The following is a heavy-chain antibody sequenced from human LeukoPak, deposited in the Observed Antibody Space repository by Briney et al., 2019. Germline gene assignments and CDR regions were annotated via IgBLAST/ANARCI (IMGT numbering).Heavy chain of an antibody. D-gene: IGHD3-10*01. CDR2: IYIDGRT. V-gene: IGHV3-53*05. J-gene: IGHJ4*02. Sequence: PGGSLRLSCAASGFTVSSNYMSWVRQAPGKGLEWVSVIYIDGRTYSADSVKGRFTISRDNSKNTVYLQMNSLRAEDTAVYYCAKERSYNYYGSGSSPTAIDYWGQGTLVTVSS. CDR3: AKERSYNYYGSGSSPTAIDY. CDR1: GFTVSSNY.